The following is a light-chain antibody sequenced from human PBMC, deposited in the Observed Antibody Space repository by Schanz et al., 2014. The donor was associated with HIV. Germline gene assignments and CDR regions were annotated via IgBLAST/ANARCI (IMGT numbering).Light chain of an antibody. J-gene: IGLJ3*02. CDR2: NND. Sequence: QSLLTQQNPAAGTPGQRVTISCPGSRSTLERTPVDWYQHLPGTAPRLLIRNNDVRPSGVPDRFSVSKSGTSASLAITGLQSGDEADYYCQSYDSSLTTWVFGGGTKLTVL. V-gene: IGLV1-44*01. CDR1: RSTLERTP. CDR3: QSYDSSLTTWV.